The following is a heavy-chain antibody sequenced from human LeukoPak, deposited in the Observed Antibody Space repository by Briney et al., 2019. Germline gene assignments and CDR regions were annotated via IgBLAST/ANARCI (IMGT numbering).Heavy chain of an antibody. J-gene: IGHJ2*01. Sequence: PSETLSLTCAVYGGSFSGYYWSWIRQPPGKGLEWIGEINHSGSTNYNPSLKSRVTISVDTSKNQFSLKLSSVTAADTAVYYCARFPMIVMNWYFDLWGRGTLVTVSS. D-gene: IGHD3-22*01. CDR1: GGSFSGYY. CDR2: INHSGST. V-gene: IGHV4-34*01. CDR3: ARFPMIVMNWYFDL.